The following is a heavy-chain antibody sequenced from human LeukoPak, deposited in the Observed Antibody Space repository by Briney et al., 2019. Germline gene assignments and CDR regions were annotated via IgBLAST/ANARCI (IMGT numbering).Heavy chain of an antibody. CDR3: ARGSDYDDYFYMDF. Sequence: GASVKVSCKASEYTFTGYYMHWVRQAPGQGLEWMGWINPNSGGTNYAQKFQGRVTMTRDTSISTAYMELTRLRSDDTAVYFCARGSDYDDYFYMDFWGKGTTVTVSS. CDR1: EYTFTGYY. J-gene: IGHJ6*03. V-gene: IGHV1-2*02. CDR2: INPNSGGT.